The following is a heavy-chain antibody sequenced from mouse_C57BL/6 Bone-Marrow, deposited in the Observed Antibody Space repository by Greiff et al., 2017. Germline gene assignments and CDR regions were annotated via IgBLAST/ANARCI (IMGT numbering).Heavy chain of an antibody. D-gene: IGHD6-1*01. CDR1: GFNIKDDY. J-gene: IGHJ1*03. V-gene: IGHV14-4*01. Sequence: VQLQQSGAELVRPGASVKLSCTASGFNIKDDYMHWVKQRPEQGLEWIGWIDPENGDTEYASKFQGKATITADPSSNTAYLQLSSLTSEDTAVYYCTTLIARYWYFDVWGTGTTVTVSS. CDR3: TTLIARYWYFDV. CDR2: IDPENGDT.